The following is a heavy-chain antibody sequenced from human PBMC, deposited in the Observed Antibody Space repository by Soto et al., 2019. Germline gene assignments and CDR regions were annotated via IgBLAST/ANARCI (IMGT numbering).Heavy chain of an antibody. CDR1: GFTLSSYS. J-gene: IGHJ4*02. D-gene: IGHD6-19*01. CDR3: ARETGLRSSGWSYYFDF. V-gene: IGHV3-48*02. Sequence: EVQLVESGGGLAQPGGSLRLSCAASGFTLSSYSMHWVRQAPGKGLEWVSYISGSGGTIYYADSVKGRFTISRDNAKNSLSVQMNSLRDEDTAVYFCARETGLRSSGWSYYFDFWGQGTLVTVSS. CDR2: ISGSGGTI.